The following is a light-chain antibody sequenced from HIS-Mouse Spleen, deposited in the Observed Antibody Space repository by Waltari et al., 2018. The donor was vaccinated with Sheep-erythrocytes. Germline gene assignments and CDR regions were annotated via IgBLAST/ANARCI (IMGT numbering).Light chain of an antibody. CDR2: KAS. CDR1: QSISSW. J-gene: IGKJ1*01. CDR3: QQYNSYSTWT. Sequence: DIQMTHSPSTLSVSVGDRVPITFRASQSISSWLAWYQQKPGKATKLLIYKASSLESGVSSRFSGSGSGTEFTLTISSLQPDDFATYYCQQYNSYSTWTFGQGTKVEIK. V-gene: IGKV1-5*03.